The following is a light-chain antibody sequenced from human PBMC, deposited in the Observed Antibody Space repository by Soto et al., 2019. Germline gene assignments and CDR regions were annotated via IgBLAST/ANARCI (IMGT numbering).Light chain of an antibody. V-gene: IGKV3-11*01. CDR3: QQRSNWPRGLT. CDR1: QSVSSY. Sequence: EIVLTQSPATLSLSPGERATLSCRASQSVSSYLAWYQQKPGQAPRLLIYDASNRATGIPARFSGSGSGTDFTLTNSSLEPEDFAVYYCQQRSNWPRGLTFGGGTKVEIK. CDR2: DAS. J-gene: IGKJ4*01.